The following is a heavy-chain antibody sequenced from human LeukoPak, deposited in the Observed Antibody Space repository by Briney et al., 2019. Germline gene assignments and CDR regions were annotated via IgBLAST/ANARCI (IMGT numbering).Heavy chain of an antibody. V-gene: IGHV1-18*01. Sequence: ASVKVSCKASGYNFPAYGLNWVRLVPGLGLEWMGSISGYNGNTDYAQNFQGRVTLTTDTSTSTAYMELRSLRSDDTAVYYCARGGPTYHYDTSGYYLFDYWGQGTLVTVSS. CDR3: ARGGPTYHYDTSGYYLFDY. CDR2: ISGYNGNT. D-gene: IGHD3-22*01. CDR1: GYNFPAYG. J-gene: IGHJ4*02.